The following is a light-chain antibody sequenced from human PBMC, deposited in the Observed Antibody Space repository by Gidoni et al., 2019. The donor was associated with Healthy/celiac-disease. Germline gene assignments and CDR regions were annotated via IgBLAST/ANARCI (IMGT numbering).Light chain of an antibody. CDR3: QAWDSSTYVV. Sequence: SYELTQPPSVSVSPGQTASITCSGDKLGDKYACWYQQKPGQSPVPVIYQDSKRPSGIPERFSGSNSGNTATLTISGTHAMDEADYYCQAWDSSTYVVFGGGTRLTVL. J-gene: IGLJ2*01. CDR1: KLGDKY. V-gene: IGLV3-1*01. CDR2: QDS.